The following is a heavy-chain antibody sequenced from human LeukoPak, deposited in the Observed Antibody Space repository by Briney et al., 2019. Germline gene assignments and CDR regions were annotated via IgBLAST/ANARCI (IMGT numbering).Heavy chain of an antibody. D-gene: IGHD3-10*01. J-gene: IGHJ4*02. CDR3: ARGLSGSGSTFDF. CDR1: GFTVSSNY. CDR2: IYSGGNT. Sequence: GGSLRLSCAASGFTVSSNYMSWVRQAPGKGLGWVSVIYSGGNTFYADSVKGRFTISRDNSKNTLYLQMSSLRAEDTAVYYCARGLSGSGSTFDFWGQGTLVTVSS. V-gene: IGHV3-66*01.